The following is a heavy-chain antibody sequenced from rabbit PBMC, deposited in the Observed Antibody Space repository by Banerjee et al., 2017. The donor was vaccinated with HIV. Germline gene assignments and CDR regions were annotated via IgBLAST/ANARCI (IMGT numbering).Heavy chain of an antibody. V-gene: IGHV1S40*01. Sequence: QSLEESGGDLVKPGASLTLTCTASGFSFSSSYYTCWVRQAPGKGLEWIGCIYAGSSGSTYYASWAKGRFPISKTSSTTVTLQMTSLTAADTATYFCARDSYGTGGLLHLWGPGTLVTVS. CDR2: IYAGSSGST. CDR1: GFSFSSSYY. CDR3: ARDSYGTGGLLHL. J-gene: IGHJ4*01. D-gene: IGHD7-1*01.